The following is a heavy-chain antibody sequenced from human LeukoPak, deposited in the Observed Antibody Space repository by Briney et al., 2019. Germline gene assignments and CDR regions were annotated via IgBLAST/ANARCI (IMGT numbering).Heavy chain of an antibody. D-gene: IGHD3-22*01. V-gene: IGHV3-7*01. CDR1: GFTFSSFA. Sequence: GGSLRLSCAASGFTFSSFAMSWIRQAPGKGLEWVVNIKQDGSEKYYVDSGKGRFTISRDNAKNSLYLQMNSLRAEDTAVYYCARVGNYDSSGYSYYYYYMDVWGKGTTVTISS. J-gene: IGHJ6*03. CDR2: IKQDGSEK. CDR3: ARVGNYDSSGYSYYYYYMDV.